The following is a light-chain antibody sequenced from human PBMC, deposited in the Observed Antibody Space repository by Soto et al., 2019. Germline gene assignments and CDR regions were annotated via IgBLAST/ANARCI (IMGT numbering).Light chain of an antibody. Sequence: QSVLTQPPSASGTPGQWVTISCSGSSSNIGSNSVSWYQQVPGTAPKLLIYNNNQRPSGVPDRFSGSNSGTSASLAISGLRSEDEADYYCAAWDDSLSGGVFGGGTKVTVL. CDR1: SSNIGSNS. CDR3: AAWDDSLSGGV. V-gene: IGLV1-47*02. CDR2: NNN. J-gene: IGLJ3*02.